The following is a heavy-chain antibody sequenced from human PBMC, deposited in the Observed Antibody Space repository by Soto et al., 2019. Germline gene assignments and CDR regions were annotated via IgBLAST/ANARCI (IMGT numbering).Heavy chain of an antibody. CDR3: ARDRITIFGVYNWFDP. CDR1: GGTFSSYT. V-gene: IGHV1-69*13. CDR2: IIPIFGTA. J-gene: IGHJ5*02. D-gene: IGHD3-3*01. Sequence: SVKVSCKASGGTFSSYTISWVRQAPGQGLEWMGGIIPIFGTANYAQKFQGRVTITADESTSTAYMELSSLRSEDTAVYYCARDRITIFGVYNWFDPWGQGTLVTVSS.